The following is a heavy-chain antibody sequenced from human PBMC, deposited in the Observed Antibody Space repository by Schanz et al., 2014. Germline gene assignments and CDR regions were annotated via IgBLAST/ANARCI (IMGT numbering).Heavy chain of an antibody. CDR1: GFIVSSTY. CDR2: ISGSSSTK. J-gene: IGHJ6*03. V-gene: IGHV3-48*01. CDR3: VRDRGFCANDICWLRYYMDV. Sequence: EVQLVESGGDLVQPGGSQRLSCAASGFIVSSTYMTWVRQAPGKGLEWVSYISGSSSTKYYADSVKGRFTISRDNSRKTLYLQMNSLRADDTAVYYCVRDRGFCANDICWLRYYMDVWGNGTTVTVSS. D-gene: IGHD2-8*01.